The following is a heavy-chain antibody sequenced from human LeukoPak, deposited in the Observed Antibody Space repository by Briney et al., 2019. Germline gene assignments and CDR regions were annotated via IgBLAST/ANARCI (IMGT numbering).Heavy chain of an antibody. J-gene: IGHJ5*02. V-gene: IGHV3-7*05. CDR2: IRADGGVR. Sequence: GGSLRLSCAASGFTFSSSWMSWVRQAPGKGLEWVANIRADGGVRNYVDSVKGRFTISKDNAKNSLYLQMNSLRAEDTAVYYCARDPLYGSGAWGQGTLVTVSS. CDR1: GFTFSSSW. CDR3: ARDPLYGSGA. D-gene: IGHD6-19*01.